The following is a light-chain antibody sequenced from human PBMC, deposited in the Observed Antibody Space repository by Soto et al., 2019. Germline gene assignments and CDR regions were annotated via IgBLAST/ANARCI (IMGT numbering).Light chain of an antibody. J-gene: IGKJ2*01. CDR3: QQSYSTLPYT. CDR1: QSISSY. CDR2: AAS. Sequence: DIQMTQSPSSLSASVGDRVTITCRASQSISSYINWYQQKPGKAPKLLIYAASSLQSGVPSRFSGSGSGTDFTLTISSLPPEDFATYYCQQSYSTLPYTFGQGTKLEIK. V-gene: IGKV1-39*01.